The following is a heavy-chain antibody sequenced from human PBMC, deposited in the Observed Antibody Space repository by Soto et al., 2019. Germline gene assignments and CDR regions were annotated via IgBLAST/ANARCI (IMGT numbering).Heavy chain of an antibody. D-gene: IGHD3-22*01. CDR2: INPNSGGT. CDR3: ARADSLLAPGVWLPGVGYYSGRDV. CDR1: GYTFTGYY. Sequence: ASVRVSCKASGYTFTGYYMHWVRQAPGQGLEWMGWINPNSGGTNYAQKFQGWVTMTRDTSISTAYMELSRLRSDDTAVYYCARADSLLAPGVWLPGVGYYSGRDVWGQGTTVTVPS. V-gene: IGHV1-2*04. J-gene: IGHJ6*02.